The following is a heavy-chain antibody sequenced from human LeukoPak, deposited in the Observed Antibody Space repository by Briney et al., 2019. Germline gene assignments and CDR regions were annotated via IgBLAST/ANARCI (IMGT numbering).Heavy chain of an antibody. D-gene: IGHD1-26*01. CDR2: ISYDGSNK. CDR3: ARDGWEAR. Sequence: PGGSLRLSCAASGFTFSSYAMHWVRQAPGKGLEWVAVISYDGSNKYYADSVKGRFTISRDNSKNTLYLQMNSLRAEDTAVYYCARDGWEARWGQGTLVTVSS. J-gene: IGHJ4*02. V-gene: IGHV3-30-3*01. CDR1: GFTFSSYA.